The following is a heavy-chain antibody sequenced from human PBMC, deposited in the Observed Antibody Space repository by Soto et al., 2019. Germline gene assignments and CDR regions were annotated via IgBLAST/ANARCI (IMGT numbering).Heavy chain of an antibody. J-gene: IGHJ6*02. D-gene: IGHD2-15*01. CDR3: ERHPLFCIGGSCPYYYGMVV. V-gene: IGHV4-31*03. CDR2: TYYSGNT. CDR1: GGSISSGGYY. Sequence: SKTLSLTCTVSGGSISSGGYYWNWIRQHPGKGLEWIGYTYYSGNTYYNPSLNSRVTISVDTSKNQFSLKLSSVTAADTAVYYCERHPLFCIGGSCPYYYGMVVWCQGIMVTVFS.